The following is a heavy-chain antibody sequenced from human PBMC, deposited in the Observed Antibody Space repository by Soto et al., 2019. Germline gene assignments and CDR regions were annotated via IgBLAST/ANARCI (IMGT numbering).Heavy chain of an antibody. CDR3: ARDSRGYNDY. J-gene: IGHJ4*02. CDR2: IYYRGNT. D-gene: IGHD3-22*01. Sequence: SETLSLTCTVSGGSMSPYYWSWIRQAPGKGLEWIANIYYRGNTNYNPSLESRVTISVDTSKNQFSLKLSSVTAADTAVYYCARDSRGYNDYWGQGTLVTVSS. CDR1: GGSMSPYY. V-gene: IGHV4-59*01.